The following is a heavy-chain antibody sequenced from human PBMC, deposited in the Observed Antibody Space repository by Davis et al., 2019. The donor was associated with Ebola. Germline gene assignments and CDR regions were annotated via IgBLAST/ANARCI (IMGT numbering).Heavy chain of an antibody. V-gene: IGHV1-18*04. Sequence: ASVKVSCKASGYTFASYGITWVRQAPGQGLEWMGWINPHNGNTNYAQNVQGRVTMTTDTSTSTAYMEVGSLRSDDTAVYYCARAQFPTTSDHWGQGTLVTVSS. J-gene: IGHJ4*02. D-gene: IGHD1-1*01. CDR1: GYTFASYG. CDR2: INPHNGNT. CDR3: ARAQFPTTSDH.